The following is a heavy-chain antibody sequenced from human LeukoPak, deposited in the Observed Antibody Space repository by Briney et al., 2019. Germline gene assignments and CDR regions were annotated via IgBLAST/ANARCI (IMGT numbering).Heavy chain of an antibody. CDR3: ARSLTGYYDSSGF. D-gene: IGHD3-22*01. J-gene: IGHJ4*02. V-gene: IGHV1-69*13. CDR1: GGTFSSYA. Sequence: SVKVPCKASGGTFSSYAISWVRQAPGQGLEWMGGIIPIFGAANYAQKFQGRVTITADESTSTAYMELSSLRSEDTAVYYCARSLTGYYDSSGFWGQGTLVTVSS. CDR2: IIPIFGAA.